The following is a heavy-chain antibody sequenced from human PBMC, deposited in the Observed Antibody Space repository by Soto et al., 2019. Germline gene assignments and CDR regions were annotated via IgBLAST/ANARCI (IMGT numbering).Heavy chain of an antibody. CDR2: LYWDDDN. CDR3: AHGSGWLFDY. V-gene: IGHV2-5*02. J-gene: IGHJ4*02. D-gene: IGHD6-19*01. CDR1: GFSLTTGGVG. Sequence: QITLKESGPTLVKPTQTLTLTCTFSGFSLTTGGVGVGWIRQPPGKALEWLALLYWDDDNQYSPSLRNRLTLTKDTSKNQVVLTMTNMDPVDTATYYCAHGSGWLFDYWGQGTLVTVSS.